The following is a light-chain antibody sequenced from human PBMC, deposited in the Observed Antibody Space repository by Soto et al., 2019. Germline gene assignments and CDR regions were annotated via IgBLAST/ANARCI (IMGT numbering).Light chain of an antibody. CDR1: QSISNW. CDR2: RAS. CDR3: QQYNDYRT. J-gene: IGKJ1*01. V-gene: IGKV1-5*03. Sequence: DIQMTQSPSTLSATVGDRVTITFRASQSISNWLAWYQQKAGKAPKLLIYRASSLQSGVPSRFSGSGSGTEFTLTISSLQPDDFATYYCQQYNDYRTFGQGTKVDIK.